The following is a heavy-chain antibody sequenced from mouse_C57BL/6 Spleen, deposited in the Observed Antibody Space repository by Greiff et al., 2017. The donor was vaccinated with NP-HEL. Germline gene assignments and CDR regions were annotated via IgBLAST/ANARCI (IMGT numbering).Heavy chain of an antibody. CDR1: GYTFTSYW. D-gene: IGHD2-3*01. J-gene: IGHJ2*01. CDR2: IYPSDSET. Sequence: VQLQQPGAELVRPGSSVKLSCKASGYTFTSYWMDWVKQRPGQGLEWIGNIYPSDSETHYNQKFKDKATLTVDKSYSTAYMQLSSLTSEDSAVYYCARDDGYYNYFDYWGQGTTLTVSS. V-gene: IGHV1-61*01. CDR3: ARDDGYYNYFDY.